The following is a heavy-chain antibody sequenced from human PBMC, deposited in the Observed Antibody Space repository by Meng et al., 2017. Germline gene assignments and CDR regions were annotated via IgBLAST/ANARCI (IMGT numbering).Heavy chain of an antibody. V-gene: IGHV3-64*02. CDR2: ISSNGGST. Sequence: GESLKISCAASGFTFSSYAMHWVRQAPGKGLEYVSAISSNGGSTYYADSVKGRFTISRDNSKNTLYLQMGSLRAEDMAVYYCARDMDCTNGVCYEGDYYYYGMDVWGQGTTVTVSS. CDR3: ARDMDCTNGVCYEGDYYYYGMDV. CDR1: GFTFSSYA. D-gene: IGHD2-8*01. J-gene: IGHJ6*02.